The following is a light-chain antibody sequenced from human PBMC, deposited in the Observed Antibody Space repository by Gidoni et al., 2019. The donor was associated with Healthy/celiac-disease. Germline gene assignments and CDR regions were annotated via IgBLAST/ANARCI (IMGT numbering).Light chain of an antibody. V-gene: IGKV3-11*01. CDR3: QQRSNFSRIT. J-gene: IGKJ3*01. CDR2: DAS. Sequence: EIVLTQSPATLSLSPGERATLSCRASQSVSSYLAWYQQKPGQAPRLLIYDASNRATGIPARFSGSGSGTDFTLTISSLEPEDFAVYSCQQRSNFSRITFGPGTKVDIK. CDR1: QSVSSY.